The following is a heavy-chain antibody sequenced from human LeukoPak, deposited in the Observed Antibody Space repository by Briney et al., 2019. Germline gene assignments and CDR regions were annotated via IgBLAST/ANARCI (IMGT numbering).Heavy chain of an antibody. J-gene: IGHJ4*02. Sequence: ASVKVSCKASGYTFTSYGISWVRQAPGQGLEWMGWISAYNGNTNYAQKLQGRVTMTTDTSTSTAYMELRSLRSDDTAVYYCARDLRDCSGTGCLYYFDYWGQGTLVTVSS. V-gene: IGHV1-18*01. CDR2: ISAYNGNT. CDR3: ARDLRDCSGTGCLYYFDY. CDR1: GYTFTSYG. D-gene: IGHD2-8*02.